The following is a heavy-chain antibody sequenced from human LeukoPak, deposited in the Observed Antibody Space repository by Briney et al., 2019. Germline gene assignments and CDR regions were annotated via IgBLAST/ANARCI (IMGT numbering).Heavy chain of an antibody. D-gene: IGHD5/OR15-5a*01. J-gene: IGHJ4*02. Sequence: GASVKVSCKASGYTFTSYFLHWVRQAPGQGLEWMGIINPSGGSTNYAQKFQGRVTMTRDTSASTVYMELSSLRSEDTAVYYCARDMGGEVSYWGQGTLVTVSS. CDR1: GYTFTSYF. V-gene: IGHV1-46*01. CDR3: ARDMGGEVSY. CDR2: INPSGGST.